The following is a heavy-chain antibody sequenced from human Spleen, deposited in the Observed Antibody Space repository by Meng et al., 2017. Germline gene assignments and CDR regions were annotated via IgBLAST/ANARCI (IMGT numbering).Heavy chain of an antibody. D-gene: IGHD4-11*01. V-gene: IGHV4-30-4*08. Sequence: QGQLQEPGPGLVKPSQTLSLTCTVSGGSISSGDYYWSWIRQPPGKGLEWIGEINHSGSTNYNPSLESRATISVDTSQNNLSLKLSSVTAADSAVYYCARGPTTMAHDFDYWGQGTLVTVSS. CDR3: ARGPTTMAHDFDY. J-gene: IGHJ4*02. CDR2: INHSGST. CDR1: GGSISSGDYY.